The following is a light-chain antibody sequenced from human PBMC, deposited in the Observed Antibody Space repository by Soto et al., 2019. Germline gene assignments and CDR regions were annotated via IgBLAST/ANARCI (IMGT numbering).Light chain of an antibody. J-gene: IGKJ1*01. CDR1: QSVSSSS. CDR2: GAS. Sequence: EIVLTQSPGTLSLSPGERATLSCRASQSVSSSSLAWYQQKSGQAPRLLIYGASRRATDIPDRFSGSGSGTDCTLPISRLEPEDFAVYYCQQYGSSLCTFGQGTKVAIK. CDR3: QQYGSSLCT. V-gene: IGKV3-20*01.